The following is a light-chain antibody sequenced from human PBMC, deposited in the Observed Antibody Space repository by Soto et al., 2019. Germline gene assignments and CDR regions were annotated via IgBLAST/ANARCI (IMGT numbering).Light chain of an antibody. J-gene: IGKJ4*01. CDR2: LGS. V-gene: IGKV2-28*01. CDR3: MQALQTPLT. CDR1: QSLLHSNGYNY. Sequence: DVVMAQSHISLPVTPGEPASISCRSSQSLLHSNGYNYLDWYMQKPGQSPHLLIYLGSNRASGVPDRFSGSGSGTDFTLKISRVEAEDVGVYYCMQALQTPLTFGGGTKVDIK.